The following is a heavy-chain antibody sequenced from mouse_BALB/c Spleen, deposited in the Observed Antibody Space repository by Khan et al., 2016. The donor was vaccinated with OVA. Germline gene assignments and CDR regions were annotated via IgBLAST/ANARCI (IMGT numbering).Heavy chain of an antibody. V-gene: IGHV5-6*01. CDR3: ADHVTGSFAY. D-gene: IGHD4-1*01. J-gene: IGHJ3*01. Sequence: EVQLVESGGDLVKPGGSLKLSCAASGFTFSSYSMSWVRQTPDKRLEWVASISSGGDYPYYPDSVKGRFTISRENAKNTAYLQMNDLKYEDTAMFYVADHVTGSFAYGGQGTLVTVSA. CDR2: ISSGGDYP. CDR1: GFTFSSYS.